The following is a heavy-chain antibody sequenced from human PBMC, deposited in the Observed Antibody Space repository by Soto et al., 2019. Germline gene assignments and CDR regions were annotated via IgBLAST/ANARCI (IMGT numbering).Heavy chain of an antibody. J-gene: IGHJ6*03. CDR2: MNPNSGNT. Sequence: ASVKVSCKASGYTFTSYDINWVRQATGQGLEWMGWMNPNSGNTGYAQKFQGRVTMTRNTSISTAYMELSSLRSEDTAVYYCARGGYEAKYCSSTSCTSTPYYYYYYMDVWGKGTTVTVSS. D-gene: IGHD2-2*01. CDR3: ARGGYEAKYCSSTSCTSTPYYYYYYMDV. V-gene: IGHV1-8*01. CDR1: GYTFTSYD.